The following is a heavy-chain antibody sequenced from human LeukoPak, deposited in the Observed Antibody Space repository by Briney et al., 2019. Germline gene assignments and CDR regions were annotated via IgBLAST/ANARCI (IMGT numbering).Heavy chain of an antibody. V-gene: IGHV4-30-4*01. D-gene: IGHD6-19*01. J-gene: IGHJ4*02. Sequence: SETLSLTCTVSSGSISSGDYYWSWIRQPPGKGLEWIGYIYYSGSTYYNPSLKSRVTISVDTSKNQFSLKLSSVTAADTAVYYCAREPLYSSGHFDYWGQGTLVTVSS. CDR1: SGSISSGDYY. CDR2: IYYSGST. CDR3: AREPLYSSGHFDY.